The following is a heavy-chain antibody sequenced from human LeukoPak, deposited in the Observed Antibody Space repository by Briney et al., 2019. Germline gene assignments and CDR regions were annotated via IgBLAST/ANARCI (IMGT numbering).Heavy chain of an antibody. D-gene: IGHD3-10*01. CDR1: GGTFSSYT. J-gene: IGHJ6*03. Sequence: SVKVSCKASGGTFSSYTISLVRQAPGQGLEWMGGIIPIFGTANYAQKFQGRVTITADESTSTAYMELSSLRSEDTAVYYCARGKYYCSGSYYIVQTGYYDMDVWGNGTTVTVSS. V-gene: IGHV1-69*13. CDR3: ARGKYYCSGSYYIVQTGYYDMDV. CDR2: IIPIFGTA.